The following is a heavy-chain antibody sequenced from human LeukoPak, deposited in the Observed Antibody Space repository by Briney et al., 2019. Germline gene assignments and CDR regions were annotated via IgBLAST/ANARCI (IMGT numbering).Heavy chain of an antibody. CDR1: GFTFSSYS. J-gene: IGHJ4*02. V-gene: IGHV3-48*04. CDR3: AVLGYCSSTSCAPIDY. CDR2: ISSSSSTI. D-gene: IGHD2-2*01. Sequence: PGGSLRLSCAASGFTFSSYSMNWVRQAPGKGLEWVSYISSSSSTIYYADSVKGRFTISRDNAKNSLYLQMNSLRAEDTAVYYCAVLGYCSSTSCAPIDYWGQGTLVTVSS.